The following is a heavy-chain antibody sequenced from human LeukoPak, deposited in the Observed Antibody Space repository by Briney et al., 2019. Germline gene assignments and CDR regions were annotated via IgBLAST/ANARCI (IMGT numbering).Heavy chain of an antibody. D-gene: IGHD2-2*01. V-gene: IGHV4-34*01. CDR3: ARGIVVVPAALSYNWFDH. Sequence: SETLSLTCAVYGGSFSGYYWSWIRQPPGKGLEWVGEINHSGSTNYNPSLKRRVTISVDTSKNQFSLKLSSVTAADTAVYYCARGIVVVPAALSYNWFDHWGQGTLVTVSS. CDR1: GGSFSGYY. CDR2: INHSGST. J-gene: IGHJ5*02.